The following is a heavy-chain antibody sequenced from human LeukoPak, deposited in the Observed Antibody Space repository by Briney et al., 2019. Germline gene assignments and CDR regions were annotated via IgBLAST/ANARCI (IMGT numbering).Heavy chain of an antibody. D-gene: IGHD1-14*01. Sequence: PGGSLRLSCAASGFSFSTYVMHWVRQAPGKGLVWVSRISHDGTITTYADSVKGRFTISRDNAKNTLYLQMNSLRVEDTAVYYCALDRDRLISDWGQGTLVTVSS. V-gene: IGHV3-74*01. J-gene: IGHJ4*02. CDR3: ALDRDRLISD. CDR1: GFSFSTYV. CDR2: ISHDGTIT.